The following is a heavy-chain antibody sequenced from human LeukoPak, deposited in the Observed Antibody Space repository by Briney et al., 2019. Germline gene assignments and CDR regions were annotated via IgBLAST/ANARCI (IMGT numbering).Heavy chain of an antibody. D-gene: IGHD7-27*01. V-gene: IGHV4-34*01. CDR1: GGPFSGYY. CDR2: INHSGST. Sequence: PSETLSLTCAVYGGPFSGYYWSWIRQPPGKGLEWIGEINHSGSTNYNPSLKSRVTISVDTSKNQFSLKLSSVTAADTAVYYCASLGPRSRYFDLWGRGTLVTVSS. J-gene: IGHJ2*01. CDR3: ASLGPRSRYFDL.